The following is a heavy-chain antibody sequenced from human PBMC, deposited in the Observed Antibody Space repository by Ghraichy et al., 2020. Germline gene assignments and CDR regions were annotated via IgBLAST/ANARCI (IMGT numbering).Heavy chain of an antibody. J-gene: IGHJ6*02. CDR1: GFILSDYW. Sequence: GGSLRLSCAASGFILSDYWLSWVRQTPGKGLEWVASIQGDENKSNYADSAKGRFTISTDNAKSSLYLQMNSLRGEDTAVYYCVTHVRGVWGQGTTVTVSS. D-gene: IGHD3-10*01. V-gene: IGHV3-7*01. CDR3: VTHVRGV. CDR2: IQGDENKS.